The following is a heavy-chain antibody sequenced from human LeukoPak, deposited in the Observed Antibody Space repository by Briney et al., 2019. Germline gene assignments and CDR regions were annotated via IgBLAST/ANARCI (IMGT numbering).Heavy chain of an antibody. Sequence: SETLSLTCTVSGGSISSGGYYWRWIRQPPGKGLEWIGYIYHSGSTYYNPSLKSRVTISVDRSKNQFSLKLSSVTAADTAVHYCAGGQGGVTAPFFQHWGQGTLVTVSS. CDR3: AGGQGGVTAPFFQH. D-gene: IGHD2-21*02. CDR1: GGSISSGGYY. V-gene: IGHV4-30-2*01. J-gene: IGHJ1*01. CDR2: IYHSGST.